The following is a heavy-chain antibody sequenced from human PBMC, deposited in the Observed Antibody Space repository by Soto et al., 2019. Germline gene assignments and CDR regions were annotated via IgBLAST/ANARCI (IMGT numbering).Heavy chain of an antibody. D-gene: IGHD6-6*01. J-gene: IGHJ4*02. CDR2: INPSGGST. CDR3: ARDVGMASRPYLDY. CDR1: GYTFTTYY. V-gene: IGHV1-46*01. Sequence: ASVQVSCNASGYTFTTYYMYWVRQAPGQGLEWMGIINPSGGSTSFAQKFQGRVTMTRDTSTSTVYMELISLTSEDTAVYYCARDVGMASRPYLDYWGQGTLVTVSS.